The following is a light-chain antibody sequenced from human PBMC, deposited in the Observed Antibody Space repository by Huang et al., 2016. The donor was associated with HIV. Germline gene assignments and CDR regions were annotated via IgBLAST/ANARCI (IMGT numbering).Light chain of an antibody. Sequence: EIVLTQSPATLSLSPGERATLSCRASQSVSSYLAWYQQKPGQAPRLRIYDASNRATGIPARFSGSGSGTYFTLTISSLEPEDFAVYYCQQRSNWLTFGGGTKVEIK. CDR3: QQRSNWLT. CDR1: QSVSSY. V-gene: IGKV3-11*01. J-gene: IGKJ4*01. CDR2: DAS.